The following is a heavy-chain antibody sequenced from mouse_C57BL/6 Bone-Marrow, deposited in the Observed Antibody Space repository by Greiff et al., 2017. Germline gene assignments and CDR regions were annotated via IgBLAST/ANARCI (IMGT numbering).Heavy chain of an antibody. V-gene: IGHV1-22*01. D-gene: IGHD1-1*01. CDR3: ARGDSYYYGSSYAMDY. Sequence: VQLQQSGPELVKPGASVKMSCKASGYTFTDYNMHWVKQSHGKSLEWIGYINPNNGGTSYKQTFKGKATLTVTKSSSTAYMELRSLTSEDSAVYYCARGDSYYYGSSYAMDYWGQGTSVTVSS. CDR1: GYTFTDYN. J-gene: IGHJ4*01. CDR2: INPNNGGT.